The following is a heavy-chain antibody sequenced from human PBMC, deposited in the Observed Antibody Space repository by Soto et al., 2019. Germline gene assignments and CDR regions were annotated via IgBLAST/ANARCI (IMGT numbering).Heavy chain of an antibody. CDR2: IYYSGST. Sequence: SETLSLTCTVSGGSISSGGYYWSWIRQHPGKGLEWIGYIYYSGSTYYNPSLKSRVTISVDTSKNQFSLKLSSVTAADTAVYYCARDSGYDFPFDYWGQGTLVTVSS. D-gene: IGHD5-12*01. CDR3: ARDSGYDFPFDY. CDR1: GGSISSGGYY. V-gene: IGHV4-31*03. J-gene: IGHJ4*02.